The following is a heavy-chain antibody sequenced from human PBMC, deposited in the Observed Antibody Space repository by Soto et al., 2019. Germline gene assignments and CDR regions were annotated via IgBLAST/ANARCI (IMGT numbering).Heavy chain of an antibody. CDR1: GFTFSSYG. D-gene: IGHD1-1*01. Sequence: PGGSLRLSCAASGFTFSSYGMHWVRQAPGKGLEWVAVMSYDESNEYYADSVKGRFTISRDNSKNTLYLQMNSLRPEDTAVYYCARSQMERRRYGMDVWGQGTTVTVSS. V-gene: IGHV3-30*03. J-gene: IGHJ6*02. CDR3: ARSQMERRRYGMDV. CDR2: MSYDESNE.